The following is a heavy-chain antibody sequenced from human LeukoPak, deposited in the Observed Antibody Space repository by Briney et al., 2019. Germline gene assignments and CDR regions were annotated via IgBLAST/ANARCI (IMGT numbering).Heavy chain of an antibody. J-gene: IGHJ4*02. CDR3: AHLLVSGYQDFDY. D-gene: IGHD3-22*01. CDR1: GFPLNTSGVG. Sequence: ESGPTLVKPTQTLALTCTFSGFPLNTSGVGVGWIRQPPGKALEWLALIYWDDDKRYSPSLKNGLTITKDAPKNQVDLTMTSMEPVDTATYYCAHLLVSGYQDFDYWGQGTLVTVSS. V-gene: IGHV2-5*02. CDR2: IYWDDDK.